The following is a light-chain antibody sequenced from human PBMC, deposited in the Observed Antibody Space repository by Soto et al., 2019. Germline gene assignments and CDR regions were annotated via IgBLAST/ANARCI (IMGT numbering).Light chain of an antibody. CDR1: QSVSSY. Sequence: EIVLTQSPATLSLSPGERATLSCRASQSVSSYLAWYQQKPGQAPRLLIYDASNRATGIPARFSASGSGTDFTLTISSLEPEDFAVYYCQQRSDWPGTFGQGTKVEIK. CDR3: QQRSDWPGT. V-gene: IGKV3-11*01. CDR2: DAS. J-gene: IGKJ1*01.